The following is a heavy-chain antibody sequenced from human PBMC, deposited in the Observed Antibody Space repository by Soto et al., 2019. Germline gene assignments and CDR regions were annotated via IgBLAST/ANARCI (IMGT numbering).Heavy chain of an antibody. J-gene: IGHJ5*02. CDR1: GGTFSSYA. V-gene: IGHV1-69*13. Sequence: SVKVSCKASGGTFSSYAISWVRQAPGQGLEWMGGIIPIFGTANYAQKFQGRVTITADESTSTAYMELSSLRSEDTAMYYCARSRAASGVVAFDPWGQGTQVTVSS. CDR3: ARSRAASGVVAFDP. CDR2: IIPIFGTA. D-gene: IGHD6-13*01.